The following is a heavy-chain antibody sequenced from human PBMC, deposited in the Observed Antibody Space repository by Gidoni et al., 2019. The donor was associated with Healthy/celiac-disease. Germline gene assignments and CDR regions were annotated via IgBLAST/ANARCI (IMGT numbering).Heavy chain of an antibody. CDR1: GLPFRDHY. D-gene: IGHD6-13*01. CDR2: ISSGGETI. Sequence: QVQLVESGAGLVTPGGSLSPSCAASGLPFRDHYMSWIRQAPGKGLDWVSDISSGGETIDYVDSGKGRFTLSRDDAENSVFLQMNSRRAEDTGVYYCASDKTAANSWVDAFEVWGQGTLVTVSS. J-gene: IGHJ3*01. V-gene: IGHV3-11*01. CDR3: ASDKTAANSWVDAFEV.